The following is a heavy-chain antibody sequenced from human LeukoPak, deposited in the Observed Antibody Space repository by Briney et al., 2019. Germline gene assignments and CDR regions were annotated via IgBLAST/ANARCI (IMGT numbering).Heavy chain of an antibody. CDR3: ARVKTIGWFDL. CDR2: IYYSGST. Sequence: SQTLSLTCTVSGGSISSGDYYWSWIRQPPGKGLEWIGYIYYSGSTYYNPSPKSRVTISVDTSKNQFSLKLSSVTAADTAVYYCARVKTIGWFDLWGQGTLVTVSS. J-gene: IGHJ5*02. CDR1: GGSISSGDYY. D-gene: IGHD4/OR15-4a*01. V-gene: IGHV4-30-4*01.